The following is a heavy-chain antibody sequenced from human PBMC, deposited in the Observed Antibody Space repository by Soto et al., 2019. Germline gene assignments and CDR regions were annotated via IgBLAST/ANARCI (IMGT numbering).Heavy chain of an antibody. CDR2: IWYDGSNK. D-gene: IGHD6-13*01. CDR1: GFTFSSYG. CDR3: ARDLVAAAGNSPCVY. V-gene: IGHV3-33*01. Sequence: QVQRVESGGGVVQTGRSLRLSCAASGFTFSSYGMHWVRQAPGKGLEWVAVIWYDGSNKYYADYVKGRFTISRDNFKITLSLQMNRLRAEDTAVYYCARDLVAAAGNSPCVYWGQGTLVTVSS. J-gene: IGHJ4*02.